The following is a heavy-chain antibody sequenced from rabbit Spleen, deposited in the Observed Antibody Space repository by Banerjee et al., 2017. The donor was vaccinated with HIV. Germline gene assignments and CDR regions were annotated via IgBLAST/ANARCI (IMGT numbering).Heavy chain of an antibody. Sequence: QLKESGGGLVQPGGSLKLSCTASGFDFNNYYMSWVRQAPGKGLEWIGYIDPVFRSAYYASWVNGRFSISRENTQNTVYLQLNSLTAADTATYFCARRGHSGVGYLALWGPGTLVTVS. CDR2: IDPVFRSA. CDR3: ARRGHSGVGYLAL. D-gene: IGHD1-1*01. V-gene: IGHV1S7*01. CDR1: GFDFNNYY. J-gene: IGHJ4*01.